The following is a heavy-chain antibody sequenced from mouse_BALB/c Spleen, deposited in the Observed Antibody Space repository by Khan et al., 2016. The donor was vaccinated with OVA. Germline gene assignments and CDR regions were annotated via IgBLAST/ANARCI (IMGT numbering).Heavy chain of an antibody. J-gene: IGHJ3*01. CDR1: GFTFSTYG. V-gene: IGHV5-6*01. CDR2: VSTGGHYT. D-gene: IGHD1-1*01. CDR3: ARLAYYYDSEGFAY. Sequence: EVQRVESGGDVVKPGGSLKLSCAASGFTFSTYGMSWVRQTPDKRLEWVATVSTGGHYTYYPDTVKGRFTISRDNAKNPLYLQMSSLKSEDTAIFYCARLAYYYDSEGFAYWGQGTLVTVSA.